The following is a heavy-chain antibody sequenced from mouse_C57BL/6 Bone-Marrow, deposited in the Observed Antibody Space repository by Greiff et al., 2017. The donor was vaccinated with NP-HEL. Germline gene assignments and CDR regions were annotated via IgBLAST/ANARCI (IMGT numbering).Heavy chain of an antibody. CDR3: TTETAQATFDY. V-gene: IGHV14-4*01. CDR2: IDPENGDT. J-gene: IGHJ2*01. CDR1: GFNIKDDY. Sequence: EVKVEESGAELVRPGASVKLSCTASGFNIKDDYMHWVKQRPEQGLEWIGWIDPENGDTEYASKFQGKATITADTSSNTAYLQLSSLTSEDTAVYYCTTETAQATFDYWGQGTTLTVSS. D-gene: IGHD3-2*02.